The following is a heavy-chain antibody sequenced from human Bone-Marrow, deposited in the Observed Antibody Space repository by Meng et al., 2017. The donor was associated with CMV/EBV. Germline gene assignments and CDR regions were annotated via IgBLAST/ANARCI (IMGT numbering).Heavy chain of an antibody. CDR3: ASGDYPFGAFDY. CDR2: ISSSGSTI. J-gene: IGHJ4*02. Sequence: GGSLRLSCAASGFTFSSYEMNWVRQAPGKGLEWVSYISSSGSTIYYADSVKGRFTISRDNAKNSLYLQVNSLRAEDTAVSYCASGDYPFGAFDYWGQGTLVTVSS. D-gene: IGHD4-17*01. V-gene: IGHV3-48*03. CDR1: GFTFSSYE.